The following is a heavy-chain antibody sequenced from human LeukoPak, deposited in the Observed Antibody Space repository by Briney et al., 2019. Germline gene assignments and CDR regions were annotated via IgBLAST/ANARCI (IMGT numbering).Heavy chain of an antibody. V-gene: IGHV1-2*02. D-gene: IGHD3-22*01. Sequence: ASVKVSCKASGYTFTGYYMHWVRQAPGQGLEWLGWINPNRGSTNYAQKFLERVTMNRDTSISKDYMELSRLRYDETAGYYCARLHYYDSRGTNWFDPWGQGTLVTVSS. J-gene: IGHJ5*02. CDR1: GYTFTGYY. CDR2: INPNRGST. CDR3: ARLHYYDSRGTNWFDP.